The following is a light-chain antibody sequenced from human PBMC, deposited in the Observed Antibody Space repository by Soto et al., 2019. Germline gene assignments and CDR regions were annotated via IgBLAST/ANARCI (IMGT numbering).Light chain of an antibody. CDR3: SSYAGSNGVL. Sequence: QSALTQPPSASGSLGQSVTISCTGTSSDVGIYNYVSWYQQHPGKAPKLMIYEVTKRPSGVPDRFSGYKSGNTASLTVSGLQAEDEADYYCSSYAGSNGVLFGGGTKLTVL. V-gene: IGLV2-8*01. CDR1: SSDVGIYNY. CDR2: EVT. J-gene: IGLJ3*02.